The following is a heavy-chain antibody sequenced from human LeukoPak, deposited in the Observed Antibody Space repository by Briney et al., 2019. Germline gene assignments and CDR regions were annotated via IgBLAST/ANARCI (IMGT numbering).Heavy chain of an antibody. J-gene: IGHJ4*02. D-gene: IGHD3-9*01. CDR3: ARGADSGYSSDN. CDR2: IYTSGST. CDR1: GVSISSYY. V-gene: IGHV4-4*07. Sequence: PSETLSLTCTVSGVSISSYYWSWVRQPAGKGLEWIGRIYTSGSTNHNPSLKSRVTMSVDKSKNQLSLKLSSVTAADTAVYYCARGADSGYSSDNWGQGTLVSVSS.